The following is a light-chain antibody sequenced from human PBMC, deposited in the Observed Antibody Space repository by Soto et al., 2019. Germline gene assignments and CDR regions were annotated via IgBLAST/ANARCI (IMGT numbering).Light chain of an antibody. CDR1: QSVLYSSNNKNY. Sequence: DIVMTQSPDSLAVSLGERATINCKSSQSVLYSSNNKNYLAWYQHKPGQPPRLLIYWASTRESGVPDRFSGSGSGSYFTLTISSLQAEDVAVYYCQQYYSTPLTFAGGTRVEI. J-gene: IGKJ4*01. CDR3: QQYYSTPLT. CDR2: WAS. V-gene: IGKV4-1*01.